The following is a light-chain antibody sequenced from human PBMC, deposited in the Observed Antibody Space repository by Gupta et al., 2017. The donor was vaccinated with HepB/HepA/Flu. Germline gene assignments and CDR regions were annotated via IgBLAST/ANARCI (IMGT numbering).Light chain of an antibody. CDR3: QQSYSTLSIT. J-gene: IGKJ5*01. V-gene: IGKV1-39*01. Sequence: DIQMTQSPSSLSASVGDRVTITCRASQSISSYLNWYQQKPGKVPKLLIYAAPSLQSGVPPRFSGSGSGTDFTLTISSLQPEDFATYYCQQSYSTLSITFGQGTRLEIK. CDR2: AAP. CDR1: QSISSY.